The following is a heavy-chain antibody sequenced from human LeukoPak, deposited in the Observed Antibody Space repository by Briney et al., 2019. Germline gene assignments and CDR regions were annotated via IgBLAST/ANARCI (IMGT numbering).Heavy chain of an antibody. D-gene: IGHD2-2*02. CDR2: IKSKSERGTT. Sequence: GGSLRLSCAASGFTFSNAWMSWVRQAPGKGLEWVGRIKSKSERGTTDYAAPVKGRFTISRDGSPNTVYLHMNSLKTEDTAVYFCTSNLYCSTSSCYTLDNWGQGTLVAVSP. V-gene: IGHV3-15*01. CDR1: GFTFSNAW. CDR3: TSNLYCSTSSCYTLDN. J-gene: IGHJ4*02.